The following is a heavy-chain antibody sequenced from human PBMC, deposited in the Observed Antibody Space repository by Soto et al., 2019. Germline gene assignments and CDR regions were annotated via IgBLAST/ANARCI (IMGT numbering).Heavy chain of an antibody. CDR1: GGSISSGGYS. D-gene: IGHD3-16*01. CDR3: ARGPPFH. Sequence: SETLSLTCAVSGGSISSGGYSWSWIRQPPGKGLEWIGYIYHSGSTYYNPSLKSRVTISVDRSKNQFSLKLSSVTAADTAVYYCARGPPFHWGQGTLVTVPQ. CDR2: IYHSGST. J-gene: IGHJ4*02. V-gene: IGHV4-30-2*01.